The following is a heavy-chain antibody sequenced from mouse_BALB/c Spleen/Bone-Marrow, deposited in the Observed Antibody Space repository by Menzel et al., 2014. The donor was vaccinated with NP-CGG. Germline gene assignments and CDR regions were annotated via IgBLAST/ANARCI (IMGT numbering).Heavy chain of an antibody. CDR3: TRGGRPPFAY. V-gene: IGHV1S22*01. CDR2: IYPGSGST. J-gene: IGHJ3*01. D-gene: IGHD2-12*01. Sequence: GSDLVRPGASVKLSCKASGYTFTSYWIHWMKRRPGQGLEWIGNIYPGSGSTNYDEYFKSKATLTVDTSSSTAYMQLSSLTSEDSAVYYCTRGGRPPFAYWGQGTLVTVSA. CDR1: GYTFTSYW.